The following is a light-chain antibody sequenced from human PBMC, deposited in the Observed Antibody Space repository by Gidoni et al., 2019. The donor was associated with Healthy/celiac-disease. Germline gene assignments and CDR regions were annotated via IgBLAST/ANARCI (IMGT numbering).Light chain of an antibody. CDR1: QSITIY. Sequence: DIQMTQSPSSLSASVGDRVTITCRASQSITIYLNWYQQKPGKAPKLLIYAASSLQSGVPSRFSGSGSGTDFTLTISSLQPEDCATYYCQQSYSTPLTFGPGTKVDIK. CDR2: AAS. CDR3: QQSYSTPLT. V-gene: IGKV1-39*01. J-gene: IGKJ3*01.